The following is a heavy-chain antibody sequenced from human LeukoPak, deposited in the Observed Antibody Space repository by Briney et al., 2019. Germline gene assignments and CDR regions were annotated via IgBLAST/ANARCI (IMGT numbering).Heavy chain of an antibody. CDR2: IYTSGST. J-gene: IGHJ4*02. Sequence: SETLSLTCTVSGGSISSYYWSWIRQPAGKGLEWIGRIYTSGSTNYNPSLKSRVTMSVDTSKNQFSLKLGSVTAADTAVYYCARLYDSSGYYDYWGQGTLVTVSS. V-gene: IGHV4-4*07. CDR1: GGSISSYY. CDR3: ARLYDSSGYYDY. D-gene: IGHD3-22*01.